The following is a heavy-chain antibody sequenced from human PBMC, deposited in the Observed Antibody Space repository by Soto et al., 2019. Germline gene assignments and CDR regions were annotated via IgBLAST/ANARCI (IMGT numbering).Heavy chain of an antibody. CDR2: IYYSGST. CDR1: GGSISSSSYY. V-gene: IGHV4-39*01. J-gene: IGHJ6*02. CDR3: ARLSKGITMIGARSNYYGMDV. D-gene: IGHD3-22*01. Sequence: ASETLSLTCTVSGGSISSSSYYWGWIRQPPGKGLEWIGSIYYSGSTYYNPSLKSRVTISVDTSKNQFSLKLSSVTAADTAVYYCARLSKGITMIGARSNYYGMDVWGQGTTVTVSS.